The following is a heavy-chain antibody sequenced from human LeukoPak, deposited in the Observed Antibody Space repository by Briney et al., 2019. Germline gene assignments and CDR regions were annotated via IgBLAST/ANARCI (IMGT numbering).Heavy chain of an antibody. Sequence: SQTLSLTCTVSGGSISSGSYYWSWIRQPAGKGLEWIGRIYTSGSTNYNPSLKSRVTISVDTSKNQFSLKLSSVTAADTAVYYCAANGYSSSWHALGYWGQGTLVTVSS. D-gene: IGHD6-13*01. CDR1: GGSISSGSYY. V-gene: IGHV4-61*02. J-gene: IGHJ4*02. CDR2: IYTSGST. CDR3: AANGYSSSWHALGY.